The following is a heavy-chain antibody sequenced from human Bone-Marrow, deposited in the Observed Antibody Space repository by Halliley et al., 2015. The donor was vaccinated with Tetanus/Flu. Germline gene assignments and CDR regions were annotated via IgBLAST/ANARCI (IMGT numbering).Heavy chain of an antibody. V-gene: IGHV4-38-2*02. CDR2: IYNSVST. CDR1: DYSISAGDY. J-gene: IGHJ4*02. Sequence: TLSLTCTVSDYSISAGDYWGWIRQAPGKGLEWIGSIYNSVSTYYNPSFKSRVTMSVDTSKNQFSLKLSSVTAADTATYHCATHGGDGGLSSFFDHWGQGSLVTVSS. D-gene: IGHD3-10*01. CDR3: ATHGGDGGLSSFFDH.